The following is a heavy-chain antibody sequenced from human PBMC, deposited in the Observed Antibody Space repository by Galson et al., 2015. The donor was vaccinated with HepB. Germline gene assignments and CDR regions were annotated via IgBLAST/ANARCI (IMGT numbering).Heavy chain of an antibody. V-gene: IGHV3-30*03. Sequence: SLRLSCAASGFTVSSYGMHWVRQAPGKGLEWVAVISYDGSNKYYADSVKGRFTISRDNSKNTLYLQMNSLRAEDTAVYYCARDSYYYDSSCYWGSPDYWGQGTLVTVSS. CDR3: ARDSYYYDSSCYWGSPDY. D-gene: IGHD3-22*01. J-gene: IGHJ4*02. CDR2: ISYDGSNK. CDR1: GFTVSSYG.